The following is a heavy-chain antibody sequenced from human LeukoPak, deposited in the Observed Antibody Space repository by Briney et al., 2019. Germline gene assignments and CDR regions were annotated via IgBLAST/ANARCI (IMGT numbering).Heavy chain of an antibody. Sequence: GGSLRLSCAASGFTFSSYGMHWVRQAPGKGLEWVAVISYDGSNKYYADSVKGRFTISRDNSKNTLYPQMNSLRAEDTAVYYCAKDGDTFYWGQGTLVTVSS. CDR3: AKDGDTFY. V-gene: IGHV3-30*18. CDR1: GFTFSSYG. D-gene: IGHD5-18*01. CDR2: ISYDGSNK. J-gene: IGHJ4*02.